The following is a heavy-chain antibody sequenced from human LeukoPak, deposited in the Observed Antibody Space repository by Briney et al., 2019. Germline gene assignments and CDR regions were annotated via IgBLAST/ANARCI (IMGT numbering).Heavy chain of an antibody. CDR3: AKAGSSHDAFDI. J-gene: IGHJ3*02. V-gene: IGHV3-30*18. CDR1: GSTFSSYG. D-gene: IGHD6-19*01. CDR2: ISYDGSNK. Sequence: PGGSLRLSCAASGSTFSSYGMHWVRQAPGKGLEWVAVISYDGSNKYYADSVKGRFTISRDNSKNTLYLQMNSLRAEDTAVYYCAKAGSSHDAFDIWGQGTMVTVSS.